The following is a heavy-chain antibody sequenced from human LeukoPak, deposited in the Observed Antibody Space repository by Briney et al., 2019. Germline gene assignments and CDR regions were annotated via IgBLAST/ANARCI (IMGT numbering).Heavy chain of an antibody. CDR1: GFSFNSDW. CDR3: TRRLDD. J-gene: IGHJ4*02. D-gene: IGHD3-16*01. Sequence: GGSLRFSCAASGFSFNSDWMDWVRQAPGKGLEWVANIKHDESEKNYLDSVKGRFTISRDNAQNSLYLQMNGLRVEDTAVYYCTRRLDDWGQGTLVTVSS. CDR2: IKHDESEK. V-gene: IGHV3-7*01.